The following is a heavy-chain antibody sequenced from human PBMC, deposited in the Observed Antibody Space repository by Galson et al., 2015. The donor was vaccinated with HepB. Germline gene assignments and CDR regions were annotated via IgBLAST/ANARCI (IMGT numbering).Heavy chain of an antibody. CDR1: GFTFSSYA. CDR3: AKEVTIFGVDIIGYVGAFDI. V-gene: IGHV3-23*01. Sequence: SLRLSCAASGFTFSSYAMTWVRQAPGKGLEWVSAISGSATSTYYADSVKGRFTISRDNSKNTLYLQMNSLRAEDTAVYYCAKEVTIFGVDIIGYVGAFDIWGQGTMVTVSS. D-gene: IGHD3-3*01. J-gene: IGHJ3*02. CDR2: ISGSATST.